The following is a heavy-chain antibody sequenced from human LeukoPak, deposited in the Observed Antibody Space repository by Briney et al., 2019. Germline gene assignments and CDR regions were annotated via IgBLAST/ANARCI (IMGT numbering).Heavy chain of an antibody. CDR1: GGSISSYY. CDR3: ARTAPTYGWELLYFGY. D-gene: IGHD1-26*01. Sequence: SETLSLTCTVSGGSISSYYWSWIRQPPGKGLEWIGYIYYSGSTNYNPSLKSRVTISVDTSKNQFSLKLSSVTAADTAVYYCARTAPTYGWELLYFGYWGQGTLVTVSS. V-gene: IGHV4-59*01. J-gene: IGHJ4*02. CDR2: IYYSGST.